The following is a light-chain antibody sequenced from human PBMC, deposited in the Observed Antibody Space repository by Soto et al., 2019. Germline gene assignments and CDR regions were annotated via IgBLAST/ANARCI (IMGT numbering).Light chain of an antibody. CDR1: QSVDTD. CDR3: QRYNNWPIT. J-gene: IGKJ4*01. V-gene: IGKV3-15*01. Sequence: ETVLMQSTGTTSFSPGVRATRSCRAIQSVDTDIAWYQQIPGQTPRLPIYDTSARATGATARFSGSRSGPEFTLPINRMLSQDVAIYYCQRYNNWPITFGGGTKVDIK. CDR2: DTS.